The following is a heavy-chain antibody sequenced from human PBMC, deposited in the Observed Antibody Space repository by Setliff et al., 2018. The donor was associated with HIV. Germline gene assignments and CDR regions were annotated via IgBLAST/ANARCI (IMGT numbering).Heavy chain of an antibody. D-gene: IGHD6-6*01. Sequence: SETLSLTCSVFGGSISSRSYYWGWIRQSPGQGLEWIGNILSGGNTYYNPSLKSRVSMSVDTSKNQFSLKLSSVTAADTAVYYCARGGGTSSPIDYHYYIDVWGKGTTVTVSS. CDR3: ARGGGTSSPIDYHYYIDV. J-gene: IGHJ6*03. CDR2: ILSGGNT. CDR1: GGSISSRSYY. V-gene: IGHV4-39*02.